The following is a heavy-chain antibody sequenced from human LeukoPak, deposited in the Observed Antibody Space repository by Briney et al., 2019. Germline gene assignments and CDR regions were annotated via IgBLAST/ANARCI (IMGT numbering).Heavy chain of an antibody. CDR1: GFTFSSYA. D-gene: IGHD2/OR15-2a*01. CDR2: IKEDGSDK. V-gene: IGHV3-7*03. CDR3: AKYPRTFDF. J-gene: IGHJ4*02. Sequence: GGSLRLSCAASGFTFSSYAMSWVRQAPGKGLEWVATIKEDGSDKYYVDSVKGRFTISRDNAKNSLYLQMNSLQVEDTAVYYCAKYPRTFDFWGQGTLVTVSA.